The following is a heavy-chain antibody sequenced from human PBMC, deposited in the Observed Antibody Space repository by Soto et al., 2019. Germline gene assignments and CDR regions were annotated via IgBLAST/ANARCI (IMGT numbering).Heavy chain of an antibody. V-gene: IGHV4-34*01. CDR1: GGYFSGYY. CDR2: INHSGST. CDR3: ARGFSSNKYYDFWSGYYNGAFDI. Sequence: SETQSLTCAVYGGYFSGYYWIRIRQPPGKGLEWIGEINHSGSTNYNPSLKSRVTISVDTSKNQFSLKLSSVTAADTAVYYCARGFSSNKYYDFWSGYYNGAFDIWGQGTMVTVSS. J-gene: IGHJ3*02. D-gene: IGHD3-3*01.